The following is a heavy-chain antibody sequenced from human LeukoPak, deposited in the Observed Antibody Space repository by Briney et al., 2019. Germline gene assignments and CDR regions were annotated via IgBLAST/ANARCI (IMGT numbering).Heavy chain of an antibody. CDR3: ARDRGYSSSWYGF. CDR2: ISSSSSYI. V-gene: IGHV3-21*01. CDR1: GFTFSSYS. D-gene: IGHD6-13*01. J-gene: IGHJ4*02. Sequence: PGGSLRLSCAASGFTFSSYSMNWVRQAPGKGLEWVSSISSSSSYIYYADSVKGRFTISRDNAKNPLYLQMNSLRAEDTAVYYCARDRGYSSSWYGFWGQGALVTVSS.